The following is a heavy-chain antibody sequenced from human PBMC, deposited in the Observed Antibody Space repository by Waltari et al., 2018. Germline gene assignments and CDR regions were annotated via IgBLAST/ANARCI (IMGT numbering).Heavy chain of an antibody. V-gene: IGHV3-23*04. D-gene: IGHD3-22*01. CDR3: AKDFDTSGYFPLGS. Sequence: EVQLVDSGGDLVHPGGSLRLSCAASGFMFRNSAMTWVRQAPGKGLEWVSSVSGNGATTYYADSVRGRFTISRDNSENTLYLQMDRLRADDTAVYYCAKDFDTSGYFPLGSWGQGTLVTVSS. CDR1: GFMFRNSA. J-gene: IGHJ5*02. CDR2: VSGNGATT.